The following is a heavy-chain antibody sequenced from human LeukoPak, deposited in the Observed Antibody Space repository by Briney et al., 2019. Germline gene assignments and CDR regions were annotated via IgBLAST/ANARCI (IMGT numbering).Heavy chain of an antibody. Sequence: PGGSLRLSCAASGFSFSTYEMNWVRQAPGKGLEWVSYICSSGSTIYYADSVKGRFTISRDNGYISLYLQIMCLRAEDTALYYCGREGYNYPYYYSGMDVWGQGTTVTVSS. CDR1: GFSFSTYE. J-gene: IGHJ6*02. V-gene: IGHV3-48*03. CDR3: GREGYNYPYYYSGMDV. D-gene: IGHD5-18*01. CDR2: ICSSGSTI.